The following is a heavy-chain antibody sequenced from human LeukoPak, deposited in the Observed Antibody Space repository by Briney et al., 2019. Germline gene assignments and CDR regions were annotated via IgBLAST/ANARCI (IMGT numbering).Heavy chain of an antibody. V-gene: IGHV3-30-3*01. D-gene: IGHD4-11*01. Sequence: PGGSLRLSCAASGFTFSSYAMHWVRQAPGKGLEWVAVISYDGSNKYYADSVKGRFTISRDNSKNTLYLQMNSLRAEDTAVYFCAKGPSNYYYYYMDVWGKGTTVTVSS. CDR3: AKGPSNYYYYYMDV. J-gene: IGHJ6*03. CDR1: GFTFSSYA. CDR2: ISYDGSNK.